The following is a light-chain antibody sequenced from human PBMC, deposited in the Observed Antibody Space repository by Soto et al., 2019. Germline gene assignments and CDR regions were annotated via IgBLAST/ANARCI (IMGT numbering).Light chain of an antibody. CDR2: AAS. CDR1: QGISSY. Sequence: AIRMTQSPSSFSASTGDRVTITCRASQGISSYLAWYQQKPGKAPKLLIYAASTLHSGVPPRFSGSGSGTDFTLTISCLQSEYFANDHCQEYYSYPLSFGPGTKVDIK. J-gene: IGKJ3*01. V-gene: IGKV1-8*01. CDR3: QEYYSYPLS.